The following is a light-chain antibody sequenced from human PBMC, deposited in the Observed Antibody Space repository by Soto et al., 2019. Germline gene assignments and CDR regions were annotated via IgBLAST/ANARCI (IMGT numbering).Light chain of an antibody. CDR1: SGSIASNY. CDR2: EDN. J-gene: IGLJ3*02. V-gene: IGLV6-57*01. CDR3: QSYDATNQV. Sequence: NFMLTQPHSVSESPGKTVIISCTRSSGSIASNYVQWYQQRPGSSPTTVIYEDNQRPSGVPDRFSGSIDSSSNSASLTISGLENEEEADYYCQSYDATNQVFGGGTKLTVL.